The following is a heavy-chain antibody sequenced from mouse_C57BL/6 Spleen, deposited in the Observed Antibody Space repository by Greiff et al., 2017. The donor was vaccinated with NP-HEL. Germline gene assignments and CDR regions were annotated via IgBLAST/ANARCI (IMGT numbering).Heavy chain of an antibody. V-gene: IGHV1-61*01. CDR3: ARRGLRRGYAMDY. CDR1: GYTFTSYW. D-gene: IGHD2-4*01. CDR2: IYPSDSET. Sequence: QVQLQQPGAELVRPGSSVKLSCKASGYTFTSYWMDWVKQRPGQGLEWIGNIYPSDSETHYNQKFKDKATLTVDKSSSTAYMQLSSLTSEDSAVYYCARRGLRRGYAMDYWGQGTSVTVSS. J-gene: IGHJ4*01.